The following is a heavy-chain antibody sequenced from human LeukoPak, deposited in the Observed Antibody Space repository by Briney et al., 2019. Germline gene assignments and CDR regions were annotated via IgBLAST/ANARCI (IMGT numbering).Heavy chain of an antibody. CDR3: AKRGYYDSSGYMDY. Sequence: GGSLRLSCAASGFTFSSYAMSWVRQAPGKGLEWVSLEWVSGISGSGGSRYYADSVKGRFAISRDNSKNTLYLQMNSLRAEDTAVYYCAKRGYYDSSGYMDYWGQGTLVTVSS. V-gene: IGHV3-23*01. CDR1: GFTFSSYA. J-gene: IGHJ4*02. D-gene: IGHD3-22*01. CDR2: ISGSGGSR.